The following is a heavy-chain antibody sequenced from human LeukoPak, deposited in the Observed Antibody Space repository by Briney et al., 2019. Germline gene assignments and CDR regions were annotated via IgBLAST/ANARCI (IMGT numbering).Heavy chain of an antibody. CDR3: AREYRGSRFPIDY. D-gene: IGHD3-10*01. Sequence: GGSLRLSCAASGFTFSNYAMHWVRQAPGKGLEWVAIISYDGSNKYHADSVKGRFTISKDNSKNTLYLPMNRLRVQDTAVYYGAREYRGSRFPIDYWGQGTLVTVSP. CDR1: GFTFSNYA. V-gene: IGHV3-30-3*01. J-gene: IGHJ4*02. CDR2: ISYDGSNK.